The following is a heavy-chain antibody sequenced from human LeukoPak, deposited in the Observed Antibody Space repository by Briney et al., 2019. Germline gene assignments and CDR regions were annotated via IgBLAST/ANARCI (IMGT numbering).Heavy chain of an antibody. Sequence: PGGSLRLSCAASGFTFSSYAVSWVRQAPGKGLEWVSSISGSGGSTYSTDSVKGRFTISRDNFKNPLYLQMNSLRAEDTALYYCAKDRSCTNDICHGDFDYWGQGTLVTVSS. CDR1: GFTFSSYA. CDR3: AKDRSCTNDICHGDFDY. J-gene: IGHJ4*02. V-gene: IGHV3-23*01. D-gene: IGHD2-8*01. CDR2: ISGSGGST.